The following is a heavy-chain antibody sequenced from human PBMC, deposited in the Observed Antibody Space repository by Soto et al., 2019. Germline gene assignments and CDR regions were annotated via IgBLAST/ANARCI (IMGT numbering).Heavy chain of an antibody. CDR3: AKDGSSHYYYNMDV. Sequence: PGGSLRLSCAASGFTFSSYGMHWVRQAPGKGLEWVAVISYDGSTKYYADSVKGRFTISRDNSKNTLYLQMNSLRADDTAVYYCAKDGSSHYYYNMDVWGQGTTVTVSS. CDR1: GFTFSSYG. D-gene: IGHD2-15*01. CDR2: ISYDGSTK. V-gene: IGHV3-30*18. J-gene: IGHJ6*02.